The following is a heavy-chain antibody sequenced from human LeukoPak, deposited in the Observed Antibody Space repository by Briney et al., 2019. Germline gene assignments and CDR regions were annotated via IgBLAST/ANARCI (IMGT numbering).Heavy chain of an antibody. D-gene: IGHD3-16*02. CDR1: GGSISSSSYY. CDR3: ARSIMITFGGVIPHYFDY. J-gene: IGHJ4*02. Sequence: SETLSLTCTVSGGSISSSSYYWGWIRQPPGKGLEWIGSIYYSGSTYYNPSLKSRVTISVDTSKNQFSLRLSSVTAADTAVYYCARSIMITFGGVIPHYFDYWGQGTLVTVSS. CDR2: IYYSGST. V-gene: IGHV4-39*01.